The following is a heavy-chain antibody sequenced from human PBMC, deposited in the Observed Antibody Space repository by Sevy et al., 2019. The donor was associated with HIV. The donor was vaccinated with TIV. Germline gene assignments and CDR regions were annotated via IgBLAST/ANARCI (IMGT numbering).Heavy chain of an antibody. J-gene: IGHJ4*02. CDR2: VNSDGSST. CDR1: GFTFSSYW. V-gene: IGHV3-74*01. CDR3: VAANSWEDY. D-gene: IGHD6-13*01. Sequence: GGSLRPSCATSGFTFSSYWMHWVRQAPGKGLVWVSRVNSDGSSTTYADSVKGRFTISRDNAKNTLSLQMNSLRAEDTAVYYCVAANSWEDYWGQGTLVTVSS.